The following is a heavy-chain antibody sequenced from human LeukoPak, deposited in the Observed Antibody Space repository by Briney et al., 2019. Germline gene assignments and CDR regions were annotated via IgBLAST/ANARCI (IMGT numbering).Heavy chain of an antibody. J-gene: IGHJ4*02. V-gene: IGHV1-18*01. D-gene: IGHD3-22*01. CDR2: ISGYNGNT. CDR1: GYSFTNNG. Sequence: ASVKVSCKASGYSFTNNGISWVRQAPGQGLEWMGWISGYNGNTNYAQKLQGRVTMTTDTSTSTAYMELRSLRSDDTAVYYCARVSSGYYMHCFDYWGQGTLVTVSS. CDR3: ARVSSGYYMHCFDY.